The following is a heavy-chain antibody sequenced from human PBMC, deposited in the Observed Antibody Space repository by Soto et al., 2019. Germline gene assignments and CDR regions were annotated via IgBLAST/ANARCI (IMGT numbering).Heavy chain of an antibody. CDR1: GFTFSGSA. Sequence: GGSLRLSCAASGFTFSGSAMHWVRQASGKGLEWVGRIRSKANSYATAYAASVKGRFTISRDDSKNTAYLQMNSLKTEDTAVYYCTRPGKYYYGSGSYGTDYWGQGTLVTVSS. D-gene: IGHD3-10*01. CDR3: TRPGKYYYGSGSYGTDY. CDR2: IRSKANSYAT. V-gene: IGHV3-73*01. J-gene: IGHJ4*02.